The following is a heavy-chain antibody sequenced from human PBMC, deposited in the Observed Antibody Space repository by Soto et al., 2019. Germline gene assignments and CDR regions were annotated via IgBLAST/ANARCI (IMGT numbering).Heavy chain of an antibody. CDR3: ARPEYSSSSYGMDV. D-gene: IGHD6-6*01. CDR2: ISSSSSTI. V-gene: IGHV3-48*02. Sequence: GGSLRLSCAASGFTFSSYNMNWVRQAPGKGPEWVSYISSSSSTIYYADSVKGRFTISRDNAKNSLYLQMNSLRDEDTAVYYCARPEYSSSSYGMDVWGQGTTVTVSS. J-gene: IGHJ6*02. CDR1: GFTFSSYN.